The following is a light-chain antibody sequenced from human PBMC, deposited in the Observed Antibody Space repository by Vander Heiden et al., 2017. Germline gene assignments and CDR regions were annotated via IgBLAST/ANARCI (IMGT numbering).Light chain of an antibody. CDR2: DAS. V-gene: IGKV3-11*01. J-gene: IGKJ4*01. Sequence: EIGLTQSPAPPSLSPGERATLSCRASQSVSSYLAWYQQKPGQAPRLLIYDASNRATGIPARFSGSGSGTDFTLTISSLEPEDFAVYYCQQRSNWPLTFGGGTKVEIK. CDR1: QSVSSY. CDR3: QQRSNWPLT.